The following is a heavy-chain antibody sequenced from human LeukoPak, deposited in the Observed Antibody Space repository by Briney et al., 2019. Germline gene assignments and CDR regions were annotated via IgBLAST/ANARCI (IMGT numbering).Heavy chain of an antibody. CDR1: GYTFTSYA. CDR3: ARDGYCSGGSCYSTY. V-gene: IGHV7-4-1*02. D-gene: IGHD2-15*01. Sequence: ASVKVSCKASGYTFTSYAMNWVRQAPGQGLEWMGWINTNTGNPTYARGFTGRFVFSLGTSVSTAYLQISSLKAEDTAVYYCARDGYCSGGSCYSTYWGQGTLVTVSS. CDR2: INTNTGNP. J-gene: IGHJ4*02.